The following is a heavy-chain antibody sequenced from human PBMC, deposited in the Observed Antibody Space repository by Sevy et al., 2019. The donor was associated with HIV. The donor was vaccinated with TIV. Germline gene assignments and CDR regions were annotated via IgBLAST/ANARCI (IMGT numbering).Heavy chain of an antibody. CDR1: GFTFSNAW. V-gene: IGHV3-15*01. CDR3: TTEKVSAAFDI. Sequence: GGSLRLSCAASGFTFSNAWMSWVRQAPGKGLEWVGRIKSKTDGGTTDYAAPVKGRFTISRDDSKNTLYLQINSLKTEDTAVYYCTTEKVSAAFDIWGQGTMVTVSS. CDR2: IKSKTDGGTT. J-gene: IGHJ3*02.